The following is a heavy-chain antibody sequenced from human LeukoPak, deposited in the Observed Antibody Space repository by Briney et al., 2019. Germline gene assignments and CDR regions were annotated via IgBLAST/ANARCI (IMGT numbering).Heavy chain of an antibody. V-gene: IGHV1-18*01. CDR1: GYTFTTYG. J-gene: IGHJ4*02. CDR2: ISPYNGNT. D-gene: IGHD3-10*01. CDR3: ARELSYYGSGNYYQGRGYYFDY. Sequence: GASVKVSCKASGYTFTTYGISWVRQAPGQGLEWMGWISPYNGNTNYAEKVQDRITMTTDTYTRTVSMELGSLTSDDTAVYYCARELSYYGSGNYYQGRGYYFDYWGQGTLLTVSS.